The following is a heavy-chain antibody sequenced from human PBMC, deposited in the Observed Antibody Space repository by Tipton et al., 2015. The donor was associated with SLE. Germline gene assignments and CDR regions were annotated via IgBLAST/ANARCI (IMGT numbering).Heavy chain of an antibody. CDR1: GYSISSDYY. CDR3: ARDFWGQIVGAGGAFHI. D-gene: IGHD1-26*01. J-gene: IGHJ3*02. V-gene: IGHV4-38-2*02. CDR2: IYHSGST. Sequence: TLSLTCTVSGYSISSDYYWGWIRQPPGRGLEWIGSIYHSGSTHYNPSLKSRVSISVDTSKNQFSLKLSSVTAADTSVYYCARDFWGQIVGAGGAFHIWGQGTTVTLSS.